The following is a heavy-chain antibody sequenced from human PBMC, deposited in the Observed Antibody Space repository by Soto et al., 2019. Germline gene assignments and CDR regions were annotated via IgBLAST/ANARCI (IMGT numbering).Heavy chain of an antibody. Sequence: SETLSLTCTIYGGSFSDYYWGWSRQPPGKGLEWIAEINHSGSTNYNPSFKSRVTISVDTSKNQFSLKLISVTAADTAVYYCARGLRASYGVRLSYYYYGMDVWGQGTTVTVSS. V-gene: IGHV4-34*01. CDR2: INHSGST. CDR1: GGSFSDYY. J-gene: IGHJ6*02. D-gene: IGHD3-10*01. CDR3: ARGLRASYGVRLSYYYYGMDV.